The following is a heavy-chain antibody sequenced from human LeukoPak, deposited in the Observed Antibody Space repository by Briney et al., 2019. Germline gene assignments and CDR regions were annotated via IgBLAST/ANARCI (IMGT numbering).Heavy chain of an antibody. CDR2: ISYDGNNK. V-gene: IGHV3-30-3*01. D-gene: IGHD1-1*01. J-gene: IGHJ4*02. CDR1: GFTFSSFA. Sequence: PGRSLRLSCAASGFTFSSFAMHWVRQAPGKGLEWVAVISYDGNNKYYADSVKGRFTICRDNSKNTLYLQVNSLRTEDTAMYFCARGTGTRVAPYYFDHWGQGTLVTVSS. CDR3: ARGTGTRVAPYYFDH.